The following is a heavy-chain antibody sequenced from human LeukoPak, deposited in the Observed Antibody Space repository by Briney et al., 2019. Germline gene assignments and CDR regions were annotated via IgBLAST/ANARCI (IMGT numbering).Heavy chain of an antibody. Sequence: ASVTVSCTVSGHTLTDLSTNWVRQTPGGGLEWMGGLDPEDGETIYAEKFQGRVTMTEDTSTDTAYMELSSLRSEDTAVYYCATGGIYSLLDYWGQGTLVTVSS. V-gene: IGHV1-24*01. D-gene: IGHD1-26*01. CDR3: ATGGIYSLLDY. J-gene: IGHJ4*02. CDR1: GHTLTDLS. CDR2: LDPEDGET.